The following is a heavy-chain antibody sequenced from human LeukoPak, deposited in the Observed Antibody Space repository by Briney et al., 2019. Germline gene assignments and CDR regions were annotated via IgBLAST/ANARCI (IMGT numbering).Heavy chain of an antibody. V-gene: IGHV3-21*01. CDR2: ISSSSSYI. J-gene: IGHJ3*02. Sequence: GGSLRLSCAASRFTFSSYSMNWIRQAPGKGLEWVSSISSSSSYIYYADSVKGRFTISRDNAKNSLYLQMNGLRAEDTAVYYCAREKPYSSGWLRDNAFDIWGQGTMVTVSS. D-gene: IGHD6-19*01. CDR1: RFTFSSYS. CDR3: AREKPYSSGWLRDNAFDI.